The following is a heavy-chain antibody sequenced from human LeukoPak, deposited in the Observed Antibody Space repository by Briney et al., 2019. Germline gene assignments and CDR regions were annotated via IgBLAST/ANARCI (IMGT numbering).Heavy chain of an antibody. CDR1: GXSISSSNG. CDR2: IYHSGST. CDR3: ARTYCSSTSCPRAGWFDP. Sequence: SGTLSLTCAVSGXSISSSNGWSWVRQPPGKGLEWIGEIYHSGSTNYNPSLKSRVTISVDKSKNQFSLKLSSVTAADTAVYYCARTYCSSTSCPRAGWFDPWGQGTMVTVSS. J-gene: IGHJ5*02. V-gene: IGHV4-4*02. D-gene: IGHD2-2*01.